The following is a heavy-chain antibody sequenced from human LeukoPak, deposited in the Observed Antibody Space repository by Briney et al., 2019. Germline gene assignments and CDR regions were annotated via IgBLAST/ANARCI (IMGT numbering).Heavy chain of an antibody. CDR1: GFTFRSYA. CDR3: ARATITGTGGWFDP. D-gene: IGHD1-7*01. Sequence: GGSLRLSCAASGFTFRSYAMSWVRQAPGKGLEWVANIKQDGSEKYYVDSVKGRFTISRDNAKNSLYLQMNSLRAEDTAVYYCARATITGTGGWFDPWGQGTLVTVSS. CDR2: IKQDGSEK. J-gene: IGHJ5*02. V-gene: IGHV3-7*03.